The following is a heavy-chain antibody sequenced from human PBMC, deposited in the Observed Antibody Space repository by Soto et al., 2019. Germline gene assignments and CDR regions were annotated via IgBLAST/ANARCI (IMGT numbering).Heavy chain of an antibody. CDR2: ISGPSSST. Sequence: GGSLRLSCAASGFTFGDYTMTWVRQAPGKGLEWVSTISGPSSSTYYADSVKGRFTVSRDTSRNTLYLQMNSLRVEDTAVYYCAKVISTGIHRGYLDYWGQGTLVTVSS. D-gene: IGHD3-10*01. CDR1: GFTFGDYT. J-gene: IGHJ4*02. V-gene: IGHV3-23*01. CDR3: AKVISTGIHRGYLDY.